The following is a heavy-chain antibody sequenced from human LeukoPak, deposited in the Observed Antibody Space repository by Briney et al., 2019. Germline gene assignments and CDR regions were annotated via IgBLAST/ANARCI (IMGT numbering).Heavy chain of an antibody. CDR1: GGSIDSSGYY. V-gene: IGHV4-39*01. Sequence: SETLSLTCIVSGGSIDSSGYYWGWIRQSPGKGLEWIGSMYYSGSTYYNPSLKSRITISVDTSKNQFSLKLSSVTAADTAVYYCARQPSRDGYSDYWGQGTLVTVSS. CDR3: ARQPSRDGYSDY. D-gene: IGHD5-24*01. J-gene: IGHJ4*02. CDR2: MYYSGST.